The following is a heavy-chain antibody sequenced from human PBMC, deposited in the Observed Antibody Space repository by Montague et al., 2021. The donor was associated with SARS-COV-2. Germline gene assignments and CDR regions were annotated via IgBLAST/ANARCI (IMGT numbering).Heavy chain of an antibody. CDR3: AAKRGGWLRLSSWFDP. Sequence: SETLSLTCTVSGGSISSSSYYWGWIRQPPGKGLEWIGSIYYSGSTYYNPPLKSRVTISVDTSKNQFSLKLSSVTAADTAVYYCAAKRGGWLRLSSWFDPWGQGTLVTVSS. CDR2: IYYSGST. V-gene: IGHV4-39*01. D-gene: IGHD5-12*01. J-gene: IGHJ5*02. CDR1: GGSISSSSYY.